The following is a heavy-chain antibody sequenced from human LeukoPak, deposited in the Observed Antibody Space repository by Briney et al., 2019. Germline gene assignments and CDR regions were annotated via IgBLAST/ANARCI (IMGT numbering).Heavy chain of an antibody. CDR3: AELFGYTNRDY. CDR1: GFTFSNYA. J-gene: IGHJ4*02. D-gene: IGHD5-18*01. V-gene: IGHV3-23*01. Sequence: GGSLRLSRAASGFTFSNYAMSWVRQAPGKGLEWVSTISDSGDDTYYADSVKGRFTISRDNSKDTLYLQMSSLRAVDTAVYYCAELFGYTNRDYWGQGTLVTVSS. CDR2: ISDSGDDT.